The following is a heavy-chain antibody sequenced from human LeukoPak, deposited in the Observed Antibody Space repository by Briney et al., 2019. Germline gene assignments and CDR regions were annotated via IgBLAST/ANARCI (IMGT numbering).Heavy chain of an antibody. V-gene: IGHV4-30-4*01. J-gene: IGHJ6*02. Sequence: SQTLSLTCTVSGGSNSSGDYYWSWIRQPPGKGLEWIGYIYYSGSTYYNPSLKSRVTISVDTSKNQFSLKLSSVTAADTAVYYCAREPELSYYYGMDVWGQGTTVTVSS. CDR1: GGSNSSGDYY. CDR2: IYYSGST. D-gene: IGHD1-14*01. CDR3: AREPELSYYYGMDV.